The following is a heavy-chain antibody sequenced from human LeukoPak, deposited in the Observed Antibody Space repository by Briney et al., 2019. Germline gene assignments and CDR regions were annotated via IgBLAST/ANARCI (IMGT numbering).Heavy chain of an antibody. CDR1: GFTFTSSA. J-gene: IGHJ4*02. CDR2: IVVGSGNT. Sequence: GTSVKVSCKASGFTFTSSAVQWVRQARGQRLEWIGWIVVGSGNTNYAQRFQERVTITRDMSTSTAYMELSSLRSEDTAVYYCAAVSVSSIEYYFDYWGQGTLVTVPS. CDR3: AAVSVSSIEYYFDY. V-gene: IGHV1-58*01. D-gene: IGHD3-16*01.